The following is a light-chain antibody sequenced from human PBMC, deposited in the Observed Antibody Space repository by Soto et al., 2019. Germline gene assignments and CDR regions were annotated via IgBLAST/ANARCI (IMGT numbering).Light chain of an antibody. CDR2: GAS. V-gene: IGKV3-20*01. CDR1: QSVSSNY. J-gene: IGKJ1*01. CDR3: PQYGSSRWT. Sequence: ENVLTQSPGTLSLSPGERATLSCRASQSVSSNYVAWYQQKPGQAPRLLVYGASGRATGIPDRFSGSGSGTDFTLAISLLAPEDFAVYYCPQYGSSRWTFGQGTKVEIK.